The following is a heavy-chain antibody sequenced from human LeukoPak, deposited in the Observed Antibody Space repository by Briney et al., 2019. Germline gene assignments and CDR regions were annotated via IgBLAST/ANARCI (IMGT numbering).Heavy chain of an antibody. V-gene: IGHV3-21*01. J-gene: IGHJ5*02. CDR2: ISSSSSYI. Sequence: PGGSLRLSCAASGFTFGSYSMNWVRQAPGKGLEWVSSISSSSSYIYYADSVKGRFTISRDNAKNSLYLQMNSLRAEDTAVYYCAKQIAAAGTGWFDPWGQGTLVTVSS. CDR3: AKQIAAAGTGWFDP. CDR1: GFTFGSYS. D-gene: IGHD6-13*01.